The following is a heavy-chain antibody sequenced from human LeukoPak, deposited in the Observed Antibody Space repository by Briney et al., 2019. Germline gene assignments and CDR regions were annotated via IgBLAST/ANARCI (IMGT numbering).Heavy chain of an antibody. CDR2: INHSGST. V-gene: IGHV4-34*01. D-gene: IGHD1-26*01. CDR3: ARGEGGSYYYYYYMDV. Sequence: GSLRLSCAASGFTFDDYGMSWVRQAPGKGLEWIGEINHSGSTNCNPSLKSRVTISVDTSKNQFSLKLSSVTAADTAVYYCARGEGGSYYYYYYMDVWGKGTTVTVSS. J-gene: IGHJ6*03. CDR1: GFTFDDYG.